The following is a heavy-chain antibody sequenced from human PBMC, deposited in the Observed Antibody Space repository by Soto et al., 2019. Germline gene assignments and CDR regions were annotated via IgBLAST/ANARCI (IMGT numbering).Heavy chain of an antibody. CDR1: GFSFTSSG. D-gene: IGHD6-6*01. J-gene: IGHJ6*04. V-gene: IGHV1-18*04. Sequence: ASVKVSCKASGFSFTSSGFNWVRQAPGQGLEWVGWVSAKSGDTKCVENLQGRVTMTTDTSTNTAYMELSSLRSEDTAVYYCASSFDSRTSTKSPSSSWYYYGRDVWGKGTTGTVSS. CDR2: VSAKSGDT. CDR3: ASSFDSRTSTKSPSSSWYYYGRDV.